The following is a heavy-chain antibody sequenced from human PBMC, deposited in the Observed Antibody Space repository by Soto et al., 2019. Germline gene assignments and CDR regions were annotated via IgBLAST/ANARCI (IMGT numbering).Heavy chain of an antibody. CDR2: ISAYNGNT. D-gene: IGHD1-1*01. CDR3: ARGELEHSVTQQGYYYYYGMDV. V-gene: IGHV1-18*01. CDR1: GYTFISYT. J-gene: IGHJ6*02. Sequence: ASVKVSCKASGYTFISYTISWVRRAPGQGLEWMGWISAYNGNTNYAQKLQGRVTMTTDTSTSTAYMELWSLRSDDTAVYYCARGELEHSVTQQGYYYYYGMDVWGQGTTVSV.